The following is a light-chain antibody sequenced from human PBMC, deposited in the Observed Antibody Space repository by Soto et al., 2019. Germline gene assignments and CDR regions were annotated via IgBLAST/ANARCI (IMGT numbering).Light chain of an antibody. J-gene: IGLJ1*01. CDR1: NIGRKN. Sequence: SYELTQPHSVSVATAQTAKIICGGNNIGRKNVHWYQQKPGQAPVLVVYDDSDRPSGIPERFSGSNSGNTATLTISRVEAGDEAEYYCQVWESTSNYYVFGTGTQVTVL. CDR2: DDS. V-gene: IGLV3-21*02. CDR3: QVWESTSNYYV.